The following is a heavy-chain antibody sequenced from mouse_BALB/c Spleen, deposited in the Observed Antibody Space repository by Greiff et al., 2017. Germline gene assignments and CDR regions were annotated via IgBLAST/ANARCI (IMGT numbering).Heavy chain of an antibody. V-gene: IGHV4-1*02. J-gene: IGHJ3*01. CDR3: ARRKLRGGFAY. Sequence: EVKLVESGGGLVQPGGSLKLSCAASGFAFSRYWMSWVRQAPGKGLEWIGEINPDSSTINYTPSLKDKFIISRDNAKNTLYLQMSKVRSEDTALYYCARRKLRGGFAYWGQGTLVTVSA. CDR1: GFAFSRYW. CDR2: INPDSSTI. D-gene: IGHD1-1*01.